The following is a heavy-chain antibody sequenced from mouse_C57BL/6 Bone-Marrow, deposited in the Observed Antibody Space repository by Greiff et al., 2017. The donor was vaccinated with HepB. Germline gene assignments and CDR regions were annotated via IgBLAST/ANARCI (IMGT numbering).Heavy chain of an antibody. Sequence: VQLQQPGAELVRPGTSVKLSCKASGYTFTSYWMHWVKQRPGQGLEWIGVIDPSDSYTNYNQKFKGKATLTVDTSSSTAYMQLGSLTSEDSAVYYCAGKFYWGQGTLVTVSA. J-gene: IGHJ3*01. CDR3: AGKFY. CDR1: GYTFTSYW. CDR2: IDPSDSYT. V-gene: IGHV1-59*01.